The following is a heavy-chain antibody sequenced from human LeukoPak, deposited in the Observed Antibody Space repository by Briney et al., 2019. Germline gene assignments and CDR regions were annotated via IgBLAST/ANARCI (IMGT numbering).Heavy chain of an antibody. Sequence: PSETLSLTCAVYGGSFSGYYWSWIRQPPGKGLEWIGEINYSGSTNYNPSLKSRATISVDRSKNQFSLKLSSVTAADTAVYYCARGRVGFDYWGQGTLVTVSS. CDR3: ARGRVGFDY. V-gene: IGHV4-34*01. J-gene: IGHJ4*02. CDR1: GGSFSGYY. CDR2: INYSGST.